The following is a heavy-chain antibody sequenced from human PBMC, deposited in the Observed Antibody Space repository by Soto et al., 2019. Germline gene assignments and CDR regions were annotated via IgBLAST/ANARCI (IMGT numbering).Heavy chain of an antibody. CDR3: AKDGSLYSSGWYQFDY. CDR2: ISWDGGST. CDR1: GFTFDDYT. D-gene: IGHD6-19*01. Sequence: GGSLRLSCAASGFTFDDYTMHWVRQAPGKGLEWVSLISWDGGSTYYADSVKGRFTISRDNSKNSLYLQMNSLRTEDTALYYCAKDGSLYSSGWYQFDYWGQGTLVTVSS. J-gene: IGHJ4*02. V-gene: IGHV3-43*01.